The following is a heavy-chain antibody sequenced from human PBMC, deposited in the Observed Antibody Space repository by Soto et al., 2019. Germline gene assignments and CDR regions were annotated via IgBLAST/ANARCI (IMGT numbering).Heavy chain of an antibody. V-gene: IGHV1-2*02. Sequence: APLKGSRKASGYALTGYHMHWRRHAPGQGLERMGWINPNSGGTNYAQKFQGRVTMTRDTSISTAYMELSRLRSDDTAVYYCASGVTIFGVVISDWFDTWGQGTLGTVSS. J-gene: IGHJ5*02. CDR2: INPNSGGT. D-gene: IGHD3-3*01. CDR1: GYALTGYH. CDR3: ASGVTIFGVVISDWFDT.